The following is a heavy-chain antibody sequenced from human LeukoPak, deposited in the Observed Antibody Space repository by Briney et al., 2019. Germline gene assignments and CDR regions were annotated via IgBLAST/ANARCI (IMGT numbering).Heavy chain of an antibody. J-gene: IGHJ4*02. CDR1: GGSISSYY. D-gene: IGHD3-22*01. V-gene: IGHV4-59*01. Sequence: SETLSLTCTVSGGSISSYYWSWLRQPPGKGLEWIGYIYYSGSTNYNPSLKSRVTISVDTSKNQFSLKLSSVTAADTAVYYCARVRDYYDRSPFDYWGQGTLVTVSS. CDR2: IYYSGST. CDR3: ARVRDYYDRSPFDY.